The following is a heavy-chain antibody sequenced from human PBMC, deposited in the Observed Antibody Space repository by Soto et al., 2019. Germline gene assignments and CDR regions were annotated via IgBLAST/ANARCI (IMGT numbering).Heavy chain of an antibody. J-gene: IGHJ6*02. D-gene: IGHD4-4*01. Sequence: GGSLRLSCAASDSTFSSYAMNWVRQAPGKGLEWVSAITGSGGTTYYADSVKGRFTISRDNSKNTLFLQVNNLRAEDTAVYYCAKVRSNYYYYFGMDVWGQGTTVTVSS. V-gene: IGHV3-23*01. CDR3: AKVRSNYYYYFGMDV. CDR1: DSTFSSYA. CDR2: ITGSGGTT.